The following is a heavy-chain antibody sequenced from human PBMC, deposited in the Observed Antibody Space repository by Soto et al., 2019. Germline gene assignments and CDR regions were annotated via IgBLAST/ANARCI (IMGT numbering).Heavy chain of an antibody. CDR2: MSHSGST. CDR1: GGSFSGYY. Sequence: SETPSLTCAVYGGSFSGYYWGWIRQQPGKGLEWIGEMSHSGSTNYNPSLKSRVTISVDTSKNQFSLNIYSVTAADTALYYCARVERGTVTTVVDAFDIWGPGTIVTVSS. J-gene: IGHJ3*02. CDR3: ARVERGTVTTVVDAFDI. V-gene: IGHV4-34*01. D-gene: IGHD1-1*01.